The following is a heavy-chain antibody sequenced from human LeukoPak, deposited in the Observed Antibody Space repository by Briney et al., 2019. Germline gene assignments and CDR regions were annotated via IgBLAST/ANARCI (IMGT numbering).Heavy chain of an antibody. J-gene: IGHJ4*02. D-gene: IGHD1-26*01. V-gene: IGHV1-24*01. Sequence: ASVTVSFKFSGYTLTELSMHWVRQPPGQGREWMGGFDPGDGETIYAQKLQGRVTMTEDTSTDTVYMELSSLRSEDTAVYYCATERGGSYLGDYWGQGTLVTVSS. CDR2: FDPGDGET. CDR3: ATERGGSYLGDY. CDR1: GYTLTELS.